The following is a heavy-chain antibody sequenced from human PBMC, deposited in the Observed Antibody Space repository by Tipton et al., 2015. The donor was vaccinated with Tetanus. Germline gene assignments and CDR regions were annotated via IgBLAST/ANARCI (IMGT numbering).Heavy chain of an antibody. CDR1: GYSFPSYW. J-gene: IGHJ4*02. CDR3: ARHGGSAVAGIIDS. CDR2: IYPGNSET. V-gene: IGHV5-51*01. D-gene: IGHD6-19*01. Sequence: VQLVQSGAEVKKPGESLKISCQGSGYSFPSYWITWVRQMPGKGLEWMGIIYPGNSETRYSPSFEGLVTVSVDKSISTAYLQWRSLKAADTAIYYCARHGGSAVAGIIDSWGQGTLVTVSS.